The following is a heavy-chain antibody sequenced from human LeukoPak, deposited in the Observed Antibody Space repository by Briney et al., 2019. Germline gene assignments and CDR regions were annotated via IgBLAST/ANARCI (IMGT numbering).Heavy chain of an antibody. Sequence: ASVKVSCKASGGTFSSYAISWVRQAPGQGLEWMGRIIPILGIANYAQKFQGRVTITADKSTSTAYMELSSLRSEDTAVYYCAREFFPPYSGSYVPYYYYGMDVWGQGTTVTVSS. V-gene: IGHV1-69*04. CDR1: GGTFSSYA. CDR3: AREFFPPYSGSYVPYYYYGMDV. D-gene: IGHD1-26*01. CDR2: IIPILGIA. J-gene: IGHJ6*02.